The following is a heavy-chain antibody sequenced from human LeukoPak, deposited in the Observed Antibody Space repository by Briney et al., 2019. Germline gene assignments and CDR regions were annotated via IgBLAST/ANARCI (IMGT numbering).Heavy chain of an antibody. V-gene: IGHV3-23*01. J-gene: IGHJ4*02. CDR3: AKDPPYYYDSSGPPYYFDY. CDR2: ISGSGGST. D-gene: IGHD3-22*01. CDR1: GFTFSSYA. Sequence: PGGSLRLSCAASGFTFSSYAMSWVRQAPGKGLEWVSAISGSGGSTYYADSVKGRFTISRDNSKNTLYLQMNSLRAEDTAVYYCAKDPPYYYDSSGPPYYFDYWGQGTLVTVSS.